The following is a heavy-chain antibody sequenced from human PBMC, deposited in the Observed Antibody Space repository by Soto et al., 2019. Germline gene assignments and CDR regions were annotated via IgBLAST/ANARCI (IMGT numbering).Heavy chain of an antibody. CDR2: IYYDGSDE. V-gene: IGHV3-33*01. D-gene: IGHD3-16*01. CDR1: GFSFTGHG. CDR3: GRERGTPPSNKGPVPGTHFDY. J-gene: IGHJ4*02. Sequence: QVQLVESGGGVVQPGRSLRLSCAASGFSFTGHGMHWVRQAPGKGLEWVALIYYDGSDEYYADSVKGRFSISRDNSKKMVYLQMNRLRAEETAVYYCGRERGTPPSNKGPVPGTHFDYWGQGNVVTASS.